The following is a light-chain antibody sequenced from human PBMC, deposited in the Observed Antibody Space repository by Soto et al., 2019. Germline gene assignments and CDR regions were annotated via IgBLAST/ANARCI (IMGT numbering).Light chain of an antibody. CDR3: QQSYSTWT. CDR2: AAS. CDR1: QSISSY. Sequence: DIQMTQSPSSLSASVGDRVTITCRASQSISSYLNWYQQKPGKAPKLLIYAASSLQSGVPSRFSGSGSGTDFTLTISILQPEDFATYYCQQSYSTWTFGQGTKVDIK. V-gene: IGKV1-39*01. J-gene: IGKJ1*01.